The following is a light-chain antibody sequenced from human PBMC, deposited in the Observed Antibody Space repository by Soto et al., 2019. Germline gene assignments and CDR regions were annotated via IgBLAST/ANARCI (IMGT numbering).Light chain of an antibody. J-gene: IGLJ1*01. V-gene: IGLV2-14*01. Sequence: QSVLTQPASVSGSPGQSITISCTGTSSDIRGYNYVSWYQQNPGKAPKLLIYEVSNRPSGVSNRFSGSKSGNTASLTISGLQAEDAADYYCSSYTSISTLYVFGTGTKLTVL. CDR2: EVS. CDR1: SSDIRGYNY. CDR3: SSYTSISTLYV.